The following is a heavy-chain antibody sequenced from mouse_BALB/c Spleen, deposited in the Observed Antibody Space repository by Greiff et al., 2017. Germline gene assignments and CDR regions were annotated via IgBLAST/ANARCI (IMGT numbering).Heavy chain of an antibody. D-gene: IGHD2-1*01. V-gene: IGHV5-6-3*01. J-gene: IGHJ4*01. CDR1: GFTFSSYG. CDR3: AREGNGNYVRAMDY. CDR2: INRNGGST. Sequence: EVKLMESGGGLVQPGGSLKLSCAASGFTFSSYGMSWVRQTPDKRLELVATINRNGGSTYYPDSVKGRFTISRDNAKNTLYLQMSSLKSEDTAMYYCAREGNGNYVRAMDYWGQGTSVTVSS.